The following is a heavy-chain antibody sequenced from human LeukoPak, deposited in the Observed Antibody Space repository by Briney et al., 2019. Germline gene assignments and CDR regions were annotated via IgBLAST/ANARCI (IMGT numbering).Heavy chain of an antibody. Sequence: PSETLSLTCAVYGVSFSSYYWSWIRQPPGKGLEWMGEINHSGSTNYKPSLKSRVTISVDTSKNQFSLKLSSVTAADTAVYYCARGLGDYPFDYWGQGTLVTVSS. CDR1: GVSFSSYY. V-gene: IGHV4-34*01. D-gene: IGHD4-17*01. CDR3: ARGLGDYPFDY. CDR2: INHSGST. J-gene: IGHJ4*02.